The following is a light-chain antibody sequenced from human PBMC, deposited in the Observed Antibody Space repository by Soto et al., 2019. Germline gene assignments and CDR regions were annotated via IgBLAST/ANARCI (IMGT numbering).Light chain of an antibody. CDR2: DAL. J-gene: IGKJ2*01. V-gene: IGKV1-5*01. Sequence: DIQMTQSPSTRSASLGDRVTITCRASQSIGSSLAWYQHKPGKAPKLLIYDALTLQSGVPSRYSGSESGTEFTFTISSLQPGDSATYYCQQYYSYPYTFGQGTKLEI. CDR3: QQYYSYPYT. CDR1: QSIGSS.